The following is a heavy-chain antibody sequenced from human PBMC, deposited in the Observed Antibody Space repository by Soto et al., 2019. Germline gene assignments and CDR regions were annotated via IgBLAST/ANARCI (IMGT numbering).Heavy chain of an antibody. CDR1: GYTLIMYY. V-gene: IGHV1-46*01. CDR3: ARPPYSSGYYYAIDY. D-gene: IGHD3-22*01. Sequence: GASVKVSCKASGYTLIMYYIHWMRQAPGQGLEWMGLINPSGGSTTYAQKFQGRVTMTRDTSTSTVYMDLSSLRSEDSAVYYCARPPYSSGYYYAIDYWGQGTQVTVSS. J-gene: IGHJ4*02. CDR2: INPSGGST.